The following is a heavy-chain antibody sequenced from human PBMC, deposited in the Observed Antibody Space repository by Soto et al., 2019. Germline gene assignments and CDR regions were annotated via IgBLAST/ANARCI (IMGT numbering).Heavy chain of an antibody. J-gene: IGHJ4*02. CDR2: ISAYNGNT. CDR3: ARVAGGGSGSYYRYYFDY. CDR1: GYTFTSYD. Sequence: ASVKVSCKASGYTFTSYDINWVRQAPGQGLEWMGWISAYNGNTNYAQKLQGRVTMTTDTSTSTAYMELRSLRSDDTAVYYCARVAGGGSGSYYRYYFDYWGQGTLVTVSS. D-gene: IGHD3-10*01. V-gene: IGHV1-18*01.